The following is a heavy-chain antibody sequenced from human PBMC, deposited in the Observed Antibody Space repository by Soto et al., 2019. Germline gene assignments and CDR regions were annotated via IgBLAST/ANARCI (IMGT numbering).Heavy chain of an antibody. CDR2: ISSSSGYI. V-gene: IGHV3-21*01. CDR1: GFTFSSYS. CDR3: ARDLDYDFWSGYYNNPAFDI. Sequence: GGSLRLSCAASGFTFSSYSMNWVRQAPGKGLEWVSSISSSSGYIYYADSVKGRFTISRDNAKNSLYLQMNSLRAEDTAVYYCARDLDYDFWSGYYNNPAFDIWGQGTMVTVSS. J-gene: IGHJ3*02. D-gene: IGHD3-3*01.